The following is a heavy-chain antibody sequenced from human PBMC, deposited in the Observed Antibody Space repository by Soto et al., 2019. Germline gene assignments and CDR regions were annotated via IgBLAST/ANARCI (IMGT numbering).Heavy chain of an antibody. D-gene: IGHD3-10*01. V-gene: IGHV3-11*01. CDR1: GVSFGADF. CDR2: IGPCGNSM. J-gene: IGHJ1*01. Sequence: GGSLRLSCSAFGVSFGADFMRWIRQAPGKGMEWVSYIGPCGNSMRYADSVKGRFTSSRDDAETSPYLHMNSLRFEDSALYYCARDDYRYGVYWGRGSLVTVSS. CDR3: ARDDYRYGVY.